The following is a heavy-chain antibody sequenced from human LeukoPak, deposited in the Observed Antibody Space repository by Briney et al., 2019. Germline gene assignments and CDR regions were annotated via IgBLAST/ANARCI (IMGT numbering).Heavy chain of an antibody. CDR2: IGSAGDT. CDR1: GFTFSSYD. CDR3: ARVLPKYFDFLTGFYYYYGADV. D-gene: IGHD3-9*01. V-gene: IGHV3-13*01. J-gene: IGHJ6*02. Sequence: GGSLRLSCAASGFTFSSYDMHWVRQATGKGLEWVSGIGSAGDTYYPDSVKGRFTISRDNAKNSLYLQMNSLRAGDTAVYYCARVLPKYFDFLTGFYYYYGADVWGQGTTVTVSS.